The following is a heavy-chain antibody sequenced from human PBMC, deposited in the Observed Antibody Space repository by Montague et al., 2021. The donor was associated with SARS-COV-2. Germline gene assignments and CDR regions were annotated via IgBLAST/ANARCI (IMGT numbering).Heavy chain of an antibody. J-gene: IGHJ6*03. CDR3: ARDVRGLRLVWNYYYYYMDV. D-gene: IGHD6-19*01. CDR2: TYYRSKWYN. Sequence: CAISGDSVSSNSAAWNWIRQSPSRGLEWLGRTYYRSKWYNDYAVPVKSRITINPDTSKNQFSLQLNSVTPEDTAVYYRARDVRGLRLVWNYYYYYMDVWGKGTTVTVSS. V-gene: IGHV6-1*01. CDR1: GDSVSSNSAA.